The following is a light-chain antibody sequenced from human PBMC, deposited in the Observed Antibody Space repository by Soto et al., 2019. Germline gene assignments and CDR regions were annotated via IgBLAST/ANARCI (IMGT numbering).Light chain of an antibody. CDR1: RSNIGSNT. CDR2: SEN. V-gene: IGLV1-44*01. CDR3: AAWDDRLNGYV. J-gene: IGLJ1*01. Sequence: QSVLTQPPSASGTPGQRVAIPCSGSRSNIGSNTVNWYQQLPGMAPKLLIYSENQRPSGVPDRFSGSKSGTSASLAISGLQSEDEADYYFAAWDDRLNGYVFGTGTKLTVL.